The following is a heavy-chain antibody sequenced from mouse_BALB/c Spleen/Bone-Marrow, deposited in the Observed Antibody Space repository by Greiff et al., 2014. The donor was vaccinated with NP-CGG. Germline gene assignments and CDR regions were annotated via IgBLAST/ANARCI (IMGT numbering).Heavy chain of an antibody. V-gene: IGHV14-3*02. D-gene: IGHD1-1*01. CDR2: IDPANGNT. CDR1: GFNIKDTY. CDR3: APYYYGSSQFAY. J-gene: IGHJ3*01. Sequence: VQLQQSGAELVKPGASVKLSCTASGFNIKDTYMHWVKQRPEQGLEWIGRIDPANGNTKYDPKFQGKATITADTSSNTAYLQLSSLTSEDTAVYYCAPYYYGSSQFAYCGQGTLVTVSA.